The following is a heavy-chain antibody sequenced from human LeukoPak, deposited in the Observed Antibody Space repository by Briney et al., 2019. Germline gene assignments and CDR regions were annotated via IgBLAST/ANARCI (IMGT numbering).Heavy chain of an antibody. CDR2: IYYSGST. CDR1: GGSISSSSYY. V-gene: IGHV4-39*02. J-gene: IGHJ3*02. CDR3: ARDTVVRALDAFDI. Sequence: SETLSLTCTVSGGSISSSSYYWGWIRQPPGKGLEWIGSIYYSGSTYYNPSLKSRVTISVDTSKNQFSLKLSSVTAADTAVYYCARDTVVRALDAFDIWGQGTMITVSS. D-gene: IGHD4-23*01.